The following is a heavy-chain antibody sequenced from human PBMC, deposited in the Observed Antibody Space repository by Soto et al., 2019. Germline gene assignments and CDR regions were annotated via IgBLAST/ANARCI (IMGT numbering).Heavy chain of an antibody. V-gene: IGHV3-30*18. CDR1: GSTFSSYG. J-gene: IGHJ3*02. CDR3: AKDVTTVAAGVGNAFDI. CDR2: ISYEGNNK. D-gene: IGHD4-17*01. Sequence: QVQLVESGGGVVQPGRSLRLSCAASGSTFSSYGMHWVRQAPGKGLEWVAVISYEGNNKYYADSVKGRFTISRDNSKNTLYLQMNSLSAEDTAVYYCAKDVTTVAAGVGNAFDIWGQGTMVTVSS.